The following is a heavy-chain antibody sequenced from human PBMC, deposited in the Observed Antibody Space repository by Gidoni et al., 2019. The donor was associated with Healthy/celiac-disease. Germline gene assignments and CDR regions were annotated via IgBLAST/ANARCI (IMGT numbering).Heavy chain of an antibody. J-gene: IGHJ2*01. CDR3: AKGRNSRDWYFDL. CDR2: ISGSGGST. CDR1: GFTFSSYA. Sequence: EVQLFESGGGLVQPGGSLRLSCAASGFTFSSYAMSWVRQAPGKALEWVSGISGSGGSTYYADSVKGRFTISRDNSKNTLYLQMNSLRAEDTAVYYCAKGRNSRDWYFDLWGRGTLVTVSS. D-gene: IGHD4-4*01. V-gene: IGHV3-23*01.